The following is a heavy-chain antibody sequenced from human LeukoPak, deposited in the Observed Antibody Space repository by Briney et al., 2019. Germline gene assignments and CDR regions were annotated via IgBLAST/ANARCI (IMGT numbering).Heavy chain of an antibody. CDR3: AKEGPNSSSDY. CDR2: IKQDGSEK. D-gene: IGHD6-6*01. Sequence: PGGSLRLSCAASGFTFSSYWMSWVRQAPGKGLEWVANIKQDGSEKYYVDSVKGRFTISRDNAKNSLYLQMNSLRVEDTAVYYCAKEGPNSSSDYWGQGTLVTVSS. CDR1: GFTFSSYW. V-gene: IGHV3-7*01. J-gene: IGHJ4*02.